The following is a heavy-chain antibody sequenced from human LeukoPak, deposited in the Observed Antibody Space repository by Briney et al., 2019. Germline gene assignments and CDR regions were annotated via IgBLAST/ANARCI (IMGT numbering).Heavy chain of an antibody. CDR2: IWYDESNK. V-gene: IGHV3-30*02. CDR3: AKDRSGGSYEVDY. D-gene: IGHD2-15*01. J-gene: IGHJ4*02. Sequence: PGGSLRLSCAASGFTFSSYGMHWVRQAPGKGLEGVAFIWYDESNKYYADSVKGRFTISRDNSKNTLYLQMNSLRAEDTAVYYCAKDRSGGSYEVDYWGQGTLVTVSS. CDR1: GFTFSSYG.